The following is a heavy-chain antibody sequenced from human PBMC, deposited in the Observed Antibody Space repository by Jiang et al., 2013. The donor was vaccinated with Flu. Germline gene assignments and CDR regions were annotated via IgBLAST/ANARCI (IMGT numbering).Heavy chain of an antibody. J-gene: IGHJ4*02. D-gene: IGHD2-2*01. CDR2: ISGSGGST. CDR3: AKGRRIPAAILDFDY. V-gene: IGHV3-23*04. Sequence: VQLVESGGGLVQSGGSLRLSCAASGFTFSSYAMSWVRQAPGKGLEWVSVISGSGGSTYYADSVKGRFTLSRDNSKNTLFLQMNSLRAEDTAVYYCAKGRRIPAAILDFDYWGQGTLVTVS. CDR1: GFTFSSYA.